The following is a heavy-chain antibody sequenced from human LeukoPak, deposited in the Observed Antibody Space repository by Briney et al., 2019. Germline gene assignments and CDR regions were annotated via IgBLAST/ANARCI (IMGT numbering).Heavy chain of an antibody. CDR1: GGTFSNYA. D-gene: IGHD3-22*01. CDR3: ARGNFDSSGWYFDY. CDR2: IIPMFGTA. V-gene: IGHV1-69*05. J-gene: IGHJ4*02. Sequence: SVKVSCKASGGTFSNYAITWVRQAPGQGLEWMGRIIPMFGTANYAQKFQGGVTITTDVSTSTAYMELSSLRSADTAVYYCARGNFDSSGWYFDYWGQGTLVTVSP.